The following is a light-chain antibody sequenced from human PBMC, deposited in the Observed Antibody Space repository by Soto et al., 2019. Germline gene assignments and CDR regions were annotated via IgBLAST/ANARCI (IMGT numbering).Light chain of an antibody. CDR2: DVS. CDR1: SSDVGGYNY. CDR3: ISYTRSNTLYVV. V-gene: IGLV2-14*01. Sequence: QSALTQPASVSGSPGQSITISCTGTSSDVGGYNYVSWYQQHPGKAPKLMIYDVSNRPSGVSNRFSGSKSGNTASLTISGLQADDEADYYCISYTRSNTLYVVFGGGTKLTVL. J-gene: IGLJ2*01.